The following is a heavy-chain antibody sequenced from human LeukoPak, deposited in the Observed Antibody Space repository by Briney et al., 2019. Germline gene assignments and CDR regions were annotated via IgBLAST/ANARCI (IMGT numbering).Heavy chain of an antibody. Sequence: SETLSLTCTVSGYSISSGYYWAWIRQPPGKGLEWIGSIFHTGSTYHNPSLKSRVTISVDTSKDQFSLKLSSVTAADTAVYYCARDFPIDSSGYYYGYWGQGTLVTVSS. CDR1: GYSISSGYY. CDR3: ARDFPIDSSGYYYGY. CDR2: IFHTGST. D-gene: IGHD3-22*01. V-gene: IGHV4-38-2*02. J-gene: IGHJ4*02.